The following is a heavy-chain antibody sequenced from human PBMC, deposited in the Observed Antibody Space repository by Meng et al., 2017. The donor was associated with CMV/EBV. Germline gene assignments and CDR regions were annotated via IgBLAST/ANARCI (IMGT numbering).Heavy chain of an antibody. J-gene: IGHJ6*02. CDR2: SNAGNGNT. CDR3: ARGPAANFRMSYYYYYYGMDV. D-gene: IGHD4/OR15-4a*01. CDR1: EYTFTTYA. V-gene: IGHV1-3*02. Sequence: ASVKVSCKASEYTFTTYAIHWVRQAPGQRLEWMGWSNAGNGNTKYSQEFQGRVTITRDTSASTAYMELSSLRSEDMAVYYCARGPAANFRMSYYYYYYGMDVWGQGTTVTVSS.